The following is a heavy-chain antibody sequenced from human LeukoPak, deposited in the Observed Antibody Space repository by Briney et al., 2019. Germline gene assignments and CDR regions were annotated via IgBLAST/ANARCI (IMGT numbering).Heavy chain of an antibody. J-gene: IGHJ4*02. CDR2: IIPIFGTA. CDR3: ARSIFYGDYAPWYYFDY. CDR1: GGTFSSYA. V-gene: IGHV1-69*05. Sequence: GASVKVSCKASGGTFSSYAISWVRQAPGQGLEWMGGIIPIFGTANYAQKFQGRVTITTDESTSTAYMELSSLRSEDTAVYYCARSIFYGDYAPWYYFDYWGQGTLVTVSS. D-gene: IGHD4-17*01.